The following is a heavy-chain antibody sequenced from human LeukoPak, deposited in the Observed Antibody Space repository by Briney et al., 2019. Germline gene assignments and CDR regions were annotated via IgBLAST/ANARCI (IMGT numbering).Heavy chain of an antibody. CDR1: GGSFSGYY. CDR3: ARRMAGRYGMDV. V-gene: IGHV4-34*01. CDR2: INHSGST. D-gene: IGHD5-24*01. Sequence: SETLSLTCAVYGGSFSGYYWSWIRQPPGKGLEWIGEINHSGSTNYNPSLKSRVTISVDTSKNQFSLKLSSVTAADTAVYYCARRMAGRYGMDVWGQGTTVTVSS. J-gene: IGHJ6*02.